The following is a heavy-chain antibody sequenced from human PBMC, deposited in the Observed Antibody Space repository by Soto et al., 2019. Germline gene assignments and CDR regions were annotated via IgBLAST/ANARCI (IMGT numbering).Heavy chain of an antibody. CDR1: GFTFSSYS. CDR3: ARDRRDDYVWGSYRTYYFDY. V-gene: IGHV3-48*02. J-gene: IGHJ4*02. Sequence: GGSLRLSCAASGFTFSSYSMNWVRQAPGKGLEWVSYISSSSSTIYYADSVKGRFTISRDNAKNSLYLQMNSLRDEETAVYYCARDRRDDYVWGSYRTYYFDYWGQGTLVTVSS. CDR2: ISSSSSTI. D-gene: IGHD3-16*02.